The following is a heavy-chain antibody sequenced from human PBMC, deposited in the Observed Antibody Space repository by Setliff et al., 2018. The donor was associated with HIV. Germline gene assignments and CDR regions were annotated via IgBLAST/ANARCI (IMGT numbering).Heavy chain of an antibody. D-gene: IGHD3-10*01. V-gene: IGHV4-39*01. J-gene: IGHJ6*03. Sequence: SETLSLTCTVSGGSISTSRYYWGWIRQPPGKGLEWIGSINYRGNTYYNPSLTSRAAISVDTSKNQISLKLSSVTAADTAVYYCASLDGSESPYIYYYYMDVWGEGTAVTVSS. CDR2: INYRGNT. CDR1: GGSISTSRYY. CDR3: ASLDGSESPYIYYYYMDV.